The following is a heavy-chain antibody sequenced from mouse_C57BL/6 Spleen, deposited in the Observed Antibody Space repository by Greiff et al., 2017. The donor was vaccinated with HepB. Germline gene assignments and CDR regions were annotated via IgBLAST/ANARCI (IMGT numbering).Heavy chain of an antibody. J-gene: IGHJ1*03. Sequence: EVQLQQSGPELVKPGASVKMSCKASGYTFTDYNMHWVKQSHGKSLEWIGYIKPNNGGTSYNQKFKGKATLTVNKSSSTAYMELRSLTSEDSAVYYCARSFTTVVAGDWYFDVWGTGTTVTVSS. V-gene: IGHV1-22*01. CDR2: IKPNNGGT. CDR3: ARSFTTVVAGDWYFDV. CDR1: GYTFTDYN. D-gene: IGHD1-1*01.